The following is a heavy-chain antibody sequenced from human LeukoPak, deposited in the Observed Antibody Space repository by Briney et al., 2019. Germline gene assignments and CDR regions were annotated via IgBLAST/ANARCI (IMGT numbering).Heavy chain of an antibody. CDR3: AKDQGIASFAY. CDR1: GFTLSSYA. J-gene: IGHJ4*02. D-gene: IGHD6-13*01. CDR2: ISGSGGST. V-gene: IGHV3-23*01. Sequence: GGSLRLSCAASGFTLSSYAMSWVRQAPGKVLEWVSLISGSGGSTYYADSVKGLFTISRDNSKNTLYLQMNSLRAEDTAVYYCAKDQGIASFAYWGQGTLVTVSS.